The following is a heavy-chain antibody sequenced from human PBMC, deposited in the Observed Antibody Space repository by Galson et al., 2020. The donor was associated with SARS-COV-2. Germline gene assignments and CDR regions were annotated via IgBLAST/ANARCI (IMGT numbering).Heavy chain of an antibody. CDR1: GFTFSSYS. Sequence: GGSLRLSCAASGFTFSSYSMNWVRQAPGKGLEWVSSISSSSSYIYYADSVKGRFTISRDNAKNSLYLQMNSLRAEDTAVYFCARETYGFPFDYWGQGTLVTVSS. D-gene: IGHD3-10*01. J-gene: IGHJ4*02. CDR2: ISSSSSYI. CDR3: ARETYGFPFDY. V-gene: IGHV3-21*01.